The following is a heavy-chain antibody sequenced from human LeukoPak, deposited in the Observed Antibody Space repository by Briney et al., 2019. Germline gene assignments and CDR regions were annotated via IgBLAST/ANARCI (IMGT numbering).Heavy chain of an antibody. D-gene: IGHD3-22*01. Sequence: GGSLRLSCAASGFTFSSYSMNWVRQAPGKGLEWVSSISSGSSYIYYADSVKGRFTISRDNAKNSLYLQMNSLRAEDTAVYYCARDFNTDYYDSSGTIWGQGTLVTVSS. V-gene: IGHV3-21*01. CDR1: GFTFSSYS. J-gene: IGHJ4*02. CDR2: ISSGSSYI. CDR3: ARDFNTDYYDSSGTI.